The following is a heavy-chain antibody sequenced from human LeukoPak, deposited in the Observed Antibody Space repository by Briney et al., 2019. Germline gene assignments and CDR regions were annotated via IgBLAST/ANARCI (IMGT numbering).Heavy chain of an antibody. CDR1: GFTVSSHD. V-gene: IGHV3-53*04. CDR2: IYMGGNT. CDR3: VRVGDEVAYTRGYLDY. J-gene: IGHJ4*02. Sequence: GGSLRLSCAASGFTVSSHDMIGVRQAPGRGLEWVSVIYMGGNTFYVDSVTGRFTISRHTSKNTLYLQMNSLRPEDTAVYYCVRVGDEVAYTRGYLDYWGQGTLVTVSS. D-gene: IGHD3-16*01.